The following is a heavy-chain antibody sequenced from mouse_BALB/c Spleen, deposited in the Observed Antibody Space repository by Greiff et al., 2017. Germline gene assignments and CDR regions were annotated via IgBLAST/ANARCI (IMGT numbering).Heavy chain of an antibody. Sequence: EVRVVESGGGLVQPGGSLRLSCATSGFTFSDFYMEWVRQPPGKRLDWIAASRNKANDYTTEYSASVKGRFIVSRDTSQSILYLQMNALRAEDTAIYYCARAPDYGSSEGWYFDVWGAGTTVTVSS. CDR3: ARAPDYGSSEGWYFDV. V-gene: IGHV7-1*02. CDR2: SRNKANDYTT. J-gene: IGHJ1*01. D-gene: IGHD1-1*01. CDR1: GFTFSDFY.